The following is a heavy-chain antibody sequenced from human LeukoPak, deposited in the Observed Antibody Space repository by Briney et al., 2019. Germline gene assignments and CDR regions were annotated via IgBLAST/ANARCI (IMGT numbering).Heavy chain of an antibody. V-gene: IGHV4-30-4*01. D-gene: IGHD3-22*01. Sequence: SETLSLTCSVSGDSISSGDYYWSWVRQPPGKTLECIGYIYYSGSTYSNPSLRSRVTISVDTPNKQFSLKLSSVTAADTAVYYRARDTRMSSGYHYFDLWGQGTLVTVSS. J-gene: IGHJ4*02. CDR3: ARDTRMSSGYHYFDL. CDR2: IYYSGST. CDR1: GDSISSGDYY.